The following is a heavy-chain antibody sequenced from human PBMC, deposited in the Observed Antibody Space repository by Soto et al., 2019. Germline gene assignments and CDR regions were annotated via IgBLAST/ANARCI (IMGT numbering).Heavy chain of an antibody. CDR3: AKVSDDILTGYYRPQYFDY. CDR2: ISGSGGST. D-gene: IGHD3-9*01. Sequence: GGSLRLSCAASGFTFSNYAMTWVRQAPGMGLEWVSSISGSGGSTYYADSVKGRFTISRDNSKNTLYLQMNSLRAEDTAVYYCAKVSDDILTGYYRPQYFDYWGQGTLVTVSS. V-gene: IGHV3-23*01. CDR1: GFTFSNYA. J-gene: IGHJ4*02.